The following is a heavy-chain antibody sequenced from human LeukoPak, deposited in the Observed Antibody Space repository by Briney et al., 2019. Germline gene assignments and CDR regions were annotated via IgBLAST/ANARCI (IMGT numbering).Heavy chain of an antibody. CDR1: GFTFSDYY. CDR3: ARDGVLRYFDYYYYYMDV. V-gene: IGHV3-11*01. Sequence: PGGSLRLSCAASGFTFSDYYMSWIRQAPGKGLEWVSYTSSSGTTIYNADYVKGRFTISRDNAKNSLFLQMNSLRAEDTAVYYCARDGVLRYFDYYYYYMDVWGKGTTVTISS. CDR2: TSSSGTTI. J-gene: IGHJ6*03. D-gene: IGHD3-9*01.